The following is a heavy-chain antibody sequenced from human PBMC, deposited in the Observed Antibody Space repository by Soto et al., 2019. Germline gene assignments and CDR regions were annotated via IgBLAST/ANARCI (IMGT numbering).Heavy chain of an antibody. CDR1: GASISGYC. D-gene: IGHD6-13*01. Sequence: QVQLQESGPGLVKPSETLSLTCTVSGASISGYCWNWIRQPPGEGLEWIGYIYYSGNTNYNSFLKSRVTMSVDTSKNQFSLNLTSVTPADTAVYYCARMITANGTEYFDLWGRGALVTVSS. V-gene: IGHV4-59*13. CDR2: IYYSGNT. CDR3: ARMITANGTEYFDL. J-gene: IGHJ2*01.